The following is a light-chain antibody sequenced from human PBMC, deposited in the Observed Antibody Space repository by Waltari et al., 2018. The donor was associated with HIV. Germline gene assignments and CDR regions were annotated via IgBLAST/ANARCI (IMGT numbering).Light chain of an antibody. CDR3: CSYTAIHTLI. J-gene: IGLJ2*01. Sequence: QSALTQPASVSASPGQSITISCAGTTSDIGIFDSFSWYQQHPGRAPQLMIFEVYSRPSGVSSRFSGSKSGNTASLTISGLQAEDEANYYCCSYTAIHTLIIGGGTKLTVL. CDR2: EVY. V-gene: IGLV2-14*01. CDR1: TSDIGIFDS.